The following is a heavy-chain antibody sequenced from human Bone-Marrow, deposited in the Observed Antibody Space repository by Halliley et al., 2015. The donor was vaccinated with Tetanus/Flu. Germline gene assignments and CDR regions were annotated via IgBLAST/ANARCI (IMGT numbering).Heavy chain of an antibody. D-gene: IGHD1-26*01. CDR2: FYPGDSDP. Sequence: GFFYPGDSDPKYSPPFQGQATISADKSTPPASLQWNSLKASDTAIYYCARTSHSRYYYGMDVWGQGTTVTVSS. CDR3: ARTSHSRYYYGMDV. J-gene: IGHJ6*02. V-gene: IGHV5-51*01.